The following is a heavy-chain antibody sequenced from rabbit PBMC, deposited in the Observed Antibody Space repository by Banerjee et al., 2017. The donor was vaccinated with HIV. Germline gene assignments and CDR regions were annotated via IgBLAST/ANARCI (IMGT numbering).Heavy chain of an antibody. Sequence: QQQLEESGGGLVKPGGTLTLTCKASGIDFSSHGISWIRQAPGKGLEWIGCINTGSSGSTYYASWVNGRFSVSRSTSLNTVTLQMTSLTAADTATYFCARDLSTSGWSDFALWGPGTLVTVS. CDR3: ARDLSTSGWSDFAL. D-gene: IGHD4-1*01. V-gene: IGHV1S43*01. CDR2: INTGSSGST. CDR1: GIDFSSHG. J-gene: IGHJ4*01.